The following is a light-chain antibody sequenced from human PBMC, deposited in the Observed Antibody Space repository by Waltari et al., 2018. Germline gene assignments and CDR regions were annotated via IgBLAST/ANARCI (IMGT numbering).Light chain of an antibody. CDR1: QAISNY. CDR2: AAS. V-gene: IGKV1-12*01. J-gene: IGKJ4*01. CDR3: QQTSTFPVT. Sequence: DIQLTQSPSSVSASVGDRVTITCRASQAISNYLAWYQQKPGKAPNLLVYAASTLQSGVPSRFSGSGSGTEFTLTISSLQPEDFATYYCQQTSTFPVTFGGGTGVEF.